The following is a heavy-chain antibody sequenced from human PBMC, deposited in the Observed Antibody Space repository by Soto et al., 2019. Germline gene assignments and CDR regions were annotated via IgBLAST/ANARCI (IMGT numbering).Heavy chain of an antibody. D-gene: IGHD2-15*01. J-gene: IGHJ6*02. CDR2: ISTSVGST. V-gene: IGHV3-23*01. CDR1: GFTFSTYA. Sequence: EVQLLESGGGSVQPGGSLRLSCAASGFTFSTYAMSWVRQAPGKGLEWVSAISTSVGSTYYAASVKGRFTISRDNSKNTLYLQMNSLRAEDTAVYYCAKVEGSNRGLYLYYYYYGMDVWGQGTTVTVSS. CDR3: AKVEGSNRGLYLYYYYYGMDV.